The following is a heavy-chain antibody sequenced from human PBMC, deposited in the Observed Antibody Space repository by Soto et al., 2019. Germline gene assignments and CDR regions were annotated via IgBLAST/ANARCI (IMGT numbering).Heavy chain of an antibody. CDR2: INAANGNT. CDR3: ARVGTGRGGTRPNWLAP. Sequence: QVQLVQSGAEVKKPGASVKVSCKASGYTFTSYAIHWVRQAPGQRLEWMGGINAANGNTKYSPQFQGRATITRATPASTTYGELSSLSSEDTAVYYCARVGTGRGGTRPNWLAPWGQGTLVTVSS. V-gene: IGHV1-3*01. J-gene: IGHJ5*02. CDR1: GYTFTSYA. D-gene: IGHD6-6*01.